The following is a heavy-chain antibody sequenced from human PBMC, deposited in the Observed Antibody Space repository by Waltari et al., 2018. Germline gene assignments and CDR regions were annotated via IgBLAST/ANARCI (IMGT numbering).Heavy chain of an antibody. CDR2: IYHSGST. V-gene: IGHV4-38-2*01. J-gene: IGHJ4*02. CDR3: AKSESPLYYGDSGILPPHFEDY. D-gene: IGHD4-17*01. CDR1: GYSISSGYY. Sequence: QVQLQESGPGLVKPSETLSLTCAVSGYSISSGYYWGWIRQPPGKGLEWIGSIYHSGSTYYNPSLKSRFTISVDTSKNQFSLKLSAVTAADTAVYYCAKSESPLYYGDSGILPPHFEDYWGQGTLVTVSS.